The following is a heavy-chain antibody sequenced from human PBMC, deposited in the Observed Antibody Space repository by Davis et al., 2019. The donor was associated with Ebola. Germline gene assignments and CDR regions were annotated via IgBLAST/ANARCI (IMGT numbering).Heavy chain of an antibody. CDR1: GYTFTYYA. D-gene: IGHD4-17*01. V-gene: IGHV1-3*01. J-gene: IGHJ4*02. Sequence: ASVKVSCKASGYTFTYYAIHWVRQAPGQRLEWMGWINAGNGNTKYSQKFQGRVTITRDTSASTAYMELSSLRSEDTAVYYCARFRDYGDYGGAGYWGPGTLVTVSS. CDR3: ARFRDYGDYGGAGY. CDR2: INAGNGNT.